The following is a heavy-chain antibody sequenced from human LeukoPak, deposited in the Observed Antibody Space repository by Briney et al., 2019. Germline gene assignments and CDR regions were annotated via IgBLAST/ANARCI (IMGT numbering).Heavy chain of an antibody. D-gene: IGHD1-26*01. J-gene: IGHJ4*02. CDR1: GYSFTKYG. CDR2: ISGYSGNT. Sequence: ASVKVSCKASGYSFTKYGISWVRQAPGQGLEWMGWISGYSGNTNYAPKLQGRVTMTTDTSTSTAYIELRSLTSADTGTYYCARVGATSGDPLEYDYWGQGTLVTVSS. V-gene: IGHV1-18*01. CDR3: ARVGATSGDPLEYDY.